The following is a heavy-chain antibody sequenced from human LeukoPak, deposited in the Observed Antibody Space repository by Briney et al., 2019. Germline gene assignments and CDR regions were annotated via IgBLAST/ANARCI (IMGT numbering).Heavy chain of an antibody. CDR1: GYTFTGYY. Sequence: GASVKVSCKASGYTFTGYYVHWVRQAPGQGLEWMGRINLNSGGTNYAQKFQGRVTMTRDTSISTAYMELSSLRSDDTALYYCARELGDGSGGMDVWGQGTTVIVSS. D-gene: IGHD3-10*01. CDR2: INLNSGGT. V-gene: IGHV1-2*06. J-gene: IGHJ6*02. CDR3: ARELGDGSGGMDV.